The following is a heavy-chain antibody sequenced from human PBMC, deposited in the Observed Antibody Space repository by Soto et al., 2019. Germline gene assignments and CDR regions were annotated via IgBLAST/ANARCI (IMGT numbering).Heavy chain of an antibody. J-gene: IGHJ4*02. D-gene: IGHD1-1*01. CDR1: GYTFTGYY. V-gene: IGHV1-2*04. CDR3: ARMEELDAFDY. Sequence: ASVKVSCKASGYTFTGYYMYWVRQAPGQGLEWMGWINPNSGGTNYAQKFQGWVTMTRDTSISTAYMELSRLRSDDTAVYYCARMEELDAFDYWGQGTLVTVSS. CDR2: INPNSGGT.